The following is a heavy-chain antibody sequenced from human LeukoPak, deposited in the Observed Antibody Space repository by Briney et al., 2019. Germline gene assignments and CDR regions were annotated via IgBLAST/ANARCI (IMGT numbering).Heavy chain of an antibody. CDR3: AKGGGRSGCDY. CDR1: GSTFSSYG. J-gene: IGHJ4*02. CDR2: ISYDGSNK. Sequence: PGGSLRLSCAASGSTFSSYGMHWVRQAPDKGLEWVAVISYDGSNKYYADSVKGRFTISRDNSKNTLYLQMNSLRAEDTAVYYCAKGGGRSGCDYWGQGTLVTVSS. D-gene: IGHD6-19*01. V-gene: IGHV3-30*18.